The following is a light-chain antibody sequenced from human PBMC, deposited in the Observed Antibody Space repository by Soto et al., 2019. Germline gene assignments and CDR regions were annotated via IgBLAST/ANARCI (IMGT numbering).Light chain of an antibody. CDR1: SSNIGKNY. CDR2: END. J-gene: IGLJ1*01. CDR3: VTWDSSPATYV. Sequence: QSVLTQPPSVSAAPGQKVTISCSGSSSNIGKNYVSWYQHLPGAAPKLLIYENDKRPSVIPDRVSGSKSGTSATLTITGLQTGDDSDYYCVTWDSSPATYVFGIGTKLTVL. V-gene: IGLV1-51*02.